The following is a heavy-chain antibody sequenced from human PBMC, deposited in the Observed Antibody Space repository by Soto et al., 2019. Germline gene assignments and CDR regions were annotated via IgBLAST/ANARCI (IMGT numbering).Heavy chain of an antibody. J-gene: IGHJ4*02. Sequence: GGSLRLSCAASGFTFSSYGMHWVRQAPGKGLEWVAVIWYDGSNKYYADSVKGRFTISRDNSKNTLYLQMNSLRAEDTAVYYCARDSFRRYPTSPPNDYWGQGTLVTVSS. V-gene: IGHV3-33*01. CDR2: IWYDGSNK. CDR3: ARDSFRRYPTSPPNDY. CDR1: GFTFSSYG. D-gene: IGHD3-16*02.